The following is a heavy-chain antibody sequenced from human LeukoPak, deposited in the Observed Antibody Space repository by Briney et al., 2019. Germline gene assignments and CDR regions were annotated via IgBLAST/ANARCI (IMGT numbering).Heavy chain of an antibody. J-gene: IGHJ4*02. CDR1: GYTFTSYG. D-gene: IGHD4/OR15-4a*01. CDR2: IGAYNGNT. V-gene: IGHV1-18*01. CDR3: ARAESVLYLFDY. Sequence: ASVKVFCKASGYTFTSYGISWVRQAPGQGLEWMGWIGAYNGNTNYAQKLQGRVTMTTDTSTSTAYMELRSLRSDDTAVYYCARAESVLYLFDYWGQGTLVTVSS.